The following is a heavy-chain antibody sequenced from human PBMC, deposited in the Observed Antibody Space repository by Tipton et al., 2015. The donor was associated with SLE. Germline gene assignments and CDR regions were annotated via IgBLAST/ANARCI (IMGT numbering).Heavy chain of an antibody. D-gene: IGHD2-2*01. J-gene: IGHJ4*02. CDR3: ARDRGLGSCYYFDY. Sequence: TLSLTCAVSGASIIGYNWWSWVRQPPGKGLEWIGEIYHRGYTNYNPSLKSRVTISVDRSKNQFSLRLSTVTAADTAVYYCARDRGLGSCYYFDYLGQGTLVTVSS. V-gene: IGHV4-4*02. CDR2: IYHRGYT. CDR1: GASIIGYNW.